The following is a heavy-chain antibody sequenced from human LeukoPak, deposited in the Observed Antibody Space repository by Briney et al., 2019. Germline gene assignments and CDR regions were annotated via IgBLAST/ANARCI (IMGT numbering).Heavy chain of an antibody. V-gene: IGHV4-59*08. CDR3: ARHYGYYYYYGMDV. J-gene: IGHJ6*02. D-gene: IGHD3-16*01. CDR2: IYYSGST. Sequence: SETLSLTCTVSGGSISSYYWSWIRQPPGKGLEWIGYIYYSGSTNYTPSLKSRVTISVDTSKNQFSLKLSSVTAADTAVYYCARHYGYYYYYGMDVWGQGTTVTVSS. CDR1: GGSISSYY.